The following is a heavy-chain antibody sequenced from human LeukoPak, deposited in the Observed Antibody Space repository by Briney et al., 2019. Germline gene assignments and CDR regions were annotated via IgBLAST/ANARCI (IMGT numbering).Heavy chain of an antibody. V-gene: IGHV3-7*01. CDR3: ARGATYYYDSSGYAV. CDR1: GLTSSSYW. Sequence: QSGGPLRLSCAASGLTSSSYWMSWFRQAPGKGLEWVANIKQDGSEKYYVDSVKGRFTISRDNAENSLYLQMNSLRAEDTAVFYCARGATYYYDSSGYAVWGQGTLVTVSS. CDR2: IKQDGSEK. J-gene: IGHJ4*02. D-gene: IGHD3-22*01.